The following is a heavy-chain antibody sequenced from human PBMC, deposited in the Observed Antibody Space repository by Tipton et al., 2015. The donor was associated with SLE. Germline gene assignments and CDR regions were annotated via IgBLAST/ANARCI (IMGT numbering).Heavy chain of an antibody. D-gene: IGHD6-6*01. J-gene: IGHJ4*02. CDR1: GGSISGYY. CDR2: IHYSGST. V-gene: IGHV4-59*01. CDR3: ARYLYSNSLFDY. Sequence: TLSLTCTVSGGSISGYYWSWIRQPPGKGLEWIGYIHYSGSTNYKPSLKSRVTMSVDTSKNQFSLKLSSVTAADTAVYYCARYLYSNSLFDYWGQGTLVTVSS.